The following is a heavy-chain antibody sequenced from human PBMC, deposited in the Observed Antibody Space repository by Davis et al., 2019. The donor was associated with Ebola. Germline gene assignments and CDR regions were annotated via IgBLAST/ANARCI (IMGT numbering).Heavy chain of an antibody. CDR3: AAGFVDGVADYYYYYGMDV. Sequence: AASVKVSCKASGFTFTSSAMQWVRQARGQRLEWIGWIVVGSGNTNYAQKFQERVTITRDMSTSTAYMELSSLRSEDTAVYYCAAGFVDGVADYYYYYGMDVWGQGTTVTVSS. CDR1: GFTFTSSA. CDR2: IVVGSGNT. J-gene: IGHJ6*02. V-gene: IGHV1-58*02. D-gene: IGHD3-3*01.